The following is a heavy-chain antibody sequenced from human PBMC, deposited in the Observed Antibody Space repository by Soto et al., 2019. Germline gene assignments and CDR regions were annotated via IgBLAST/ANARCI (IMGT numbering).Heavy chain of an antibody. CDR2: IRSKANSYAT. J-gene: IGHJ4*02. CDR3: TRPGGIAAAGQDY. D-gene: IGHD6-13*01. CDR1: GFTFSCSA. V-gene: IGHV3-73*01. Sequence: GGSLRLSCAASGFTFSCSAMHWVRQASGKGLEWVGRIRSKANSYATAYAASVKGRFTISRDDSKNTAYLQMNSLKTEDTAVYYCTRPGGIAAAGQDYWGQGTLVTVSS.